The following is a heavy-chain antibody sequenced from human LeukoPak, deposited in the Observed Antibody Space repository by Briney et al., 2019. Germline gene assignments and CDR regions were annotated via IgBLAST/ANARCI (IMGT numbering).Heavy chain of an antibody. Sequence: PSETLSLTCTVSGGSISSYYWSWIRQPPGKGLEWIGYIYYSGSTNYNPSLKSRVTISVDTSKNQFSLKLSSVTAADTAVYYCAVGIAAAGDVDYWGQGTLVTVSS. CDR2: IYYSGST. CDR1: GGSISSYY. D-gene: IGHD6-13*01. V-gene: IGHV4-59*01. CDR3: AVGIAAAGDVDY. J-gene: IGHJ4*02.